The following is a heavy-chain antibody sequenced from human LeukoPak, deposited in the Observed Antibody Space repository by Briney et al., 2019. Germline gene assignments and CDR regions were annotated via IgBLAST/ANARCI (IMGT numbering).Heavy chain of an antibody. CDR1: GYTFTGHY. CDR3: ETHWGPGWYFDL. D-gene: IGHD7-27*01. J-gene: IGHJ2*01. CDR2: INPVSGVT. V-gene: IGHV1-2*02. Sequence: ASVKVSCKASGYTFTGHYLHLVRRTPGQGLEWMGWINPVSGVTNYVQKFQGRVTMTRDTSIDTAYMEIGGLTSDDTAVYYCETHWGPGWYFDLWGRGTLLTVSS.